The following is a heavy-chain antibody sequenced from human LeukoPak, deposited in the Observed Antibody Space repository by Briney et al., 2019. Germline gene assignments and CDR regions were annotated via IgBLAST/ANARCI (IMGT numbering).Heavy chain of an antibody. V-gene: IGHV3-30*02. J-gene: IGHJ4*02. CDR3: AKDLPGSSGYEGPDY. CDR2: IRYDGSNK. CDR1: GFTFSSCG. Sequence: PGGSLRLSCGASGFTFSSCGMHWVRQAPGKGLEGVAFIRYDGSNKYYADSVKGRFTISSDNSKNTLYLQMNSLRAEDTAVYYCAKDLPGSSGYEGPDYWGQGTLVTVSS. D-gene: IGHD3-22*01.